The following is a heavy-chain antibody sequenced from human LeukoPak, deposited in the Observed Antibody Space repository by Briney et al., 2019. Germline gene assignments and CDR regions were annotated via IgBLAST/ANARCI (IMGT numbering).Heavy chain of an antibody. V-gene: IGHV1-46*01. J-gene: IGHJ4*02. D-gene: IGHD6-19*01. Sequence: ASVKVSCKASGYTFTSYYMHWVRQAPGQGLEWMGIINPSGGSTSYAQKFQGRVTMTRDTSTSTVYMELSSLRSEDTAVYYCARDQKGSSGWYEESHDYFDYWGQGTLVTVSS. CDR2: INPSGGST. CDR3: ARDQKGSSGWYEESHDYFDY. CDR1: GYTFTSYY.